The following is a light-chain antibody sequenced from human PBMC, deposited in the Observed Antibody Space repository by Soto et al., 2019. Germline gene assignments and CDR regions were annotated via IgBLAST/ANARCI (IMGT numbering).Light chain of an antibody. J-gene: IGLJ1*01. CDR1: GSDVGGYDY. CDR2: EVT. Sequence: QSVLTQPASVSGSPGQSITISCTGTGSDVGGYDYVSWYQHHPGKAPKVMIYEVTNRPSGVSNRFSGSKSGNTASLTISGLLAADEADYYCSSYTSSSTYVFGTGTKVTVL. V-gene: IGLV2-14*01. CDR3: SSYTSSSTYV.